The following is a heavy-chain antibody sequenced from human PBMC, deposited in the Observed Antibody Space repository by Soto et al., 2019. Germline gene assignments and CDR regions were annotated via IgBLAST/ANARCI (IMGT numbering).Heavy chain of an antibody. CDR3: ASNYLYYYGSGNTNYYGMDL. CDR2: ISAYNGNT. J-gene: IGHJ6*02. D-gene: IGHD3-10*01. CDR1: GYTFTSYG. V-gene: IGHV1-18*01. Sequence: QVQLVQSGAEVKKPGASVKVSCKASGYTFTSYGISWVRQAPGQGLEWMGWISAYNGNTNYAQKLQGRVTMTTDTSTSTAYMELRSLRSDDTAVYYCASNYLYYYGSGNTNYYGMDLWGQGTTVTVSS.